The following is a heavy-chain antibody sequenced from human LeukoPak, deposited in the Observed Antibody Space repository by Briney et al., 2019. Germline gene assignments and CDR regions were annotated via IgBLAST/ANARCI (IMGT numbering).Heavy chain of an antibody. V-gene: IGHV3-7*01. J-gene: IGHJ4*02. CDR1: GFTFSDLW. CDR2: INQDGSEN. Sequence: GGSLRLSCAASGFTFSDLWMGWVRQAPGKGLEWVANINQDGSENYYVDSVKGRFTISRDNTKNSLYLEMNSLRAEDTAVYYCTKGRSNHYWGQGTLVTVST. CDR3: TKGRSNHY. D-gene: IGHD3-10*01.